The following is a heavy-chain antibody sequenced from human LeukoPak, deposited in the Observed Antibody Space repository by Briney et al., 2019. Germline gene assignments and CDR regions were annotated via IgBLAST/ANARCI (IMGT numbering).Heavy chain of an antibody. J-gene: IGHJ6*03. CDR2: IYYSGST. CDR3: ARVHYYYYMDV. CDR1: GDSFSYY. Sequence: SETLSLTCTVSGDSFSYYWSWIRQPPGKGLEWIGYIYYSGSTKYNPSLKNRVTISEDTSTNQFSLKLNSVTAADTAVYYCARVHYYYYMDVWGEGTTVTVSS. V-gene: IGHV4-59*01.